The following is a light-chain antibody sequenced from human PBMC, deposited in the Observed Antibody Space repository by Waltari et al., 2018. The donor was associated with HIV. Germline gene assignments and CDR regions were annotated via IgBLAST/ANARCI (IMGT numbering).Light chain of an antibody. CDR2: DVS. Sequence: EIVFTQSPAIVSLTPAEVVTLPCKASQSVTGTYLAWYQQKPGQAPKVVMFDVSARATGLPDRFSASGSATEFTLNITKLEPEDFAVYYCQQYASAPYTFGQGTKLELK. J-gene: IGKJ2*01. CDR3: QQYASAPYT. V-gene: IGKV3-20*01. CDR1: QSVTGTY.